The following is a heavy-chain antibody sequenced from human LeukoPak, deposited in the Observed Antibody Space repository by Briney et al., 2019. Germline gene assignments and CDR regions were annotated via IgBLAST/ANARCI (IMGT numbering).Heavy chain of an antibody. CDR3: ARDGGGTRLDY. J-gene: IGHJ4*02. D-gene: IGHD1-1*01. CDR1: GFTFTGYY. V-gene: IGHV1-18*04. Sequence: GASVKVSCKASGFTFTGYYMHWVRQAPGQGLEWMGWISTYNGNTNYAQKLQGRVTMTTDTFTTTAYMEMRSLRSDDTAVYYCARDGGGTRLDYWGQGTLVTVSS. CDR2: ISTYNGNT.